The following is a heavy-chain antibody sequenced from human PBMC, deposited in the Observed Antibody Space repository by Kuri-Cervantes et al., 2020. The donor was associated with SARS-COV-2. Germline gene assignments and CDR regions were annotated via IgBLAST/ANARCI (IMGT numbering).Heavy chain of an antibody. Sequence: ASVKVSCKASGYTFTGYYMHWVRQAPGQGLEWMGWINPNSGGTNYAQKFQGRVTITADKSTSTAYMELSSLRSEDTAVYYCAGDWFDPWGQGTLVTVSS. J-gene: IGHJ5*02. D-gene: IGHD3-16*01. V-gene: IGHV1-2*02. CDR2: INPNSGGT. CDR1: GYTFTGYY. CDR3: AGDWFDP.